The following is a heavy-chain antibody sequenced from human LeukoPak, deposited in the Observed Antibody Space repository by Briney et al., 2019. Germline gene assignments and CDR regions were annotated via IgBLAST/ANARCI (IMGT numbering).Heavy chain of an antibody. J-gene: IGHJ4*02. D-gene: IGHD3-22*01. CDR2: INPNSGGT. Sequence: ASVKVSCKASGYTFTVYFMHWVRQAPGQGLEWMGWINPNSGGTNYAQKFLGRVTMTRDTSISTAYMELSRLRSDDTAVYYCARELNYDSSGYYFDYWGQGTLVTVSS. CDR1: GYTFTVYF. V-gene: IGHV1-2*02. CDR3: ARELNYDSSGYYFDY.